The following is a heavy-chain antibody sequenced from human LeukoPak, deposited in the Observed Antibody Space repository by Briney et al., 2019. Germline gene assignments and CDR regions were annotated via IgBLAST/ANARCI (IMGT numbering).Heavy chain of an antibody. CDR3: ARERKQRDITVVVAARYYFDY. D-gene: IGHD2-15*01. V-gene: IGHV4-39*07. J-gene: IGHJ4*02. Sequence: GSLRLSCAASGFTFSSYEMNWVRQAPGKGLEWIGSIYYSGNTYYNPSLKSRVTISVDTSKNQFSLKLSSVTVADTAVYYCARERKQRDITVVVAARYYFDYWGQGTLVTVSS. CDR2: IYYSGNT. CDR1: GFTFSSYE.